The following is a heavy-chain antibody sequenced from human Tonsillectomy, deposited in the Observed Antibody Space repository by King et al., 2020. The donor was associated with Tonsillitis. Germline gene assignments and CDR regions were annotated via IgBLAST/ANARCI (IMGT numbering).Heavy chain of an antibody. J-gene: IGHJ6*02. Sequence: VQLVESGGGLVKPGGSLRLSCAASGFTFSSYSMNWVRQAPGKGLEWVSSISSSSSYIYYADSVKGRFTISRDNAKNSLYLQMNSLRAEDTAVYYCARERYYDSSGYYFRHYGMDVWGQGTTVTVSS. D-gene: IGHD3-22*01. CDR1: GFTFSSYS. V-gene: IGHV3-21*01. CDR2: ISSSSSYI. CDR3: ARERYYDSSGYYFRHYGMDV.